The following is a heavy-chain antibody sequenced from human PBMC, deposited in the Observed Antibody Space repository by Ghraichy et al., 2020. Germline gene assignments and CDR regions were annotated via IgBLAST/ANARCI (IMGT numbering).Heavy chain of an antibody. D-gene: IGHD1-7*01. V-gene: IGHV4-39*01. CDR2: IHYSGGT. CDR1: GGSISSGSYY. Sequence: SETLSLTCTVSGGSISSGSYYWGWIRQHPGKGLEYIGCIHYSGGTYYNPSLTGRVTISVDTSKNQFSLKLSSVTAADTAVYYCARQASGTITTRWFCRWGQGTLATVYS. CDR3: ARQASGTITTRWFCR. J-gene: IGHJ5*02.